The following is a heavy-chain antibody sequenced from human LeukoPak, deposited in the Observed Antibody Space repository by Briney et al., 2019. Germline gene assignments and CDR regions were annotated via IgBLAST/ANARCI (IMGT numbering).Heavy chain of an antibody. CDR3: ARHMGPKPAHFDY. V-gene: IGHV4-39*01. Sequence: SSETLSLTCTVSGGSISSSSYYWGWICQPPGKGLEWIGSIYYSGSTYYNPSLKSRVTISVDTSKNQFSLKLSSVTAADTAVHYCARHMGPKPAHFDYWGQGTLVTVSS. J-gene: IGHJ4*02. CDR2: IYYSGST. D-gene: IGHD3-10*01. CDR1: GGSISSSSYY.